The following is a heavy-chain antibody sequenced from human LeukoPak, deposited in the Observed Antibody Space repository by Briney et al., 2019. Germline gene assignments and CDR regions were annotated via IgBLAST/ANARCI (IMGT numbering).Heavy chain of an antibody. CDR1: GYTFTSYD. CDR3: ARGKRSSSGVYYFDY. D-gene: IGHD6-6*01. Sequence: ASVKVSCKASGYTFTSYDINWVRQATGQGLEWMGWMNPNSGNTGYAQKFQGRVTIIRNTSISTAYMELSSLRSEDTAVYYCARGKRSSSGVYYFDYWGQGTLVTVSS. V-gene: IGHV1-8*03. CDR2: MNPNSGNT. J-gene: IGHJ4*02.